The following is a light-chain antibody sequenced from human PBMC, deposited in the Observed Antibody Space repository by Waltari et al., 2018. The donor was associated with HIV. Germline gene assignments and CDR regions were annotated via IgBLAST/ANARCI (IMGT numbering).Light chain of an antibody. CDR3: EWSGL. V-gene: IGLV1-47*01. CDR2: RDK. Sequence: QSVLTQAPSASGTPGQRVTISSSGSSSYIGSNYVYWCQQLPGTAPKLLIYRDKPRPSWVPDRISGSMSGTSASLAFPGLRSESSMGCRPEWSGLFGGGTRLTVL. CDR1: SSYIGSNY. J-gene: IGLJ2*01.